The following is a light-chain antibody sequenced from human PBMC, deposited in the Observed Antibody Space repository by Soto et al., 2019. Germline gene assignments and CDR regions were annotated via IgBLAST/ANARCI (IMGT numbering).Light chain of an antibody. J-gene: IGKJ5*01. CDR1: QSVSINY. V-gene: IGKV3-20*01. Sequence: EIVLTQSPDILSLSPGESATLSCRASQSVSINYLAWYQQKPGRAPRLLIYGAYNRATGIPDRFSGSVSGTEFTLTISRLEPEDFAVFYCQQYSDSITFGQGTRLEIE. CDR3: QQYSDSIT. CDR2: GAY.